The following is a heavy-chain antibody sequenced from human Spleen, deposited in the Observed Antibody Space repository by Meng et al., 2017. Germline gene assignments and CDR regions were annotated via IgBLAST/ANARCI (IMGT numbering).Heavy chain of an antibody. D-gene: IGHD6-13*01. CDR3: ARDLQLVRYYFDY. CDR1: GGSISSVSYY. V-gene: IGHV4-39*07. CDR2: IYYSGRT. Sequence: SETLSLTCTVSGGSISSVSYYWGWIRQPPGKGLEWIGSIYYSGRTHYNPSPKSRVTISVDTSKNQFSLQLDSVTAADTAVYYCARDLQLVRYYFDYWGQGTLVTVSS. J-gene: IGHJ4*02.